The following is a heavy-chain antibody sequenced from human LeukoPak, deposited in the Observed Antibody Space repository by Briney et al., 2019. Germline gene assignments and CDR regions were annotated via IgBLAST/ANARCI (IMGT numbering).Heavy chain of an antibody. D-gene: IGHD3-3*01. CDR2: IYYSGTT. J-gene: IGHJ4*02. CDR3: ARAMIFGVYYFDY. V-gene: IGHV4-39*01. CDR1: GGSISSSRYY. Sequence: SETLSLTCTVSGGSISSSRYYWGWIRQPPGKGLEWIGSIYYSGTTYNNPSLKSRVTISVDTSKNQFSLKLSSVTAADTAVYYCARAMIFGVYYFDYWGQGTLVTVSS.